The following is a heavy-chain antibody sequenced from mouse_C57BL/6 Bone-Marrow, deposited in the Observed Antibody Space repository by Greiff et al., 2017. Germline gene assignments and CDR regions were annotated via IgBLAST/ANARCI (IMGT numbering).Heavy chain of an antibody. D-gene: IGHD2-5*01. J-gene: IGHJ2*01. CDR1: GYTFTSYG. CDR2: IYPRSGNT. V-gene: IGHV1-81*01. Sequence: QVQLQQSGAELARPGASVKLSCKASGYTFTSYGISWVKQRTGQGLEWIGEIYPRSGNTYYNEKFKGKSTLTADKSSSTAYMELRSLTSEDSAVYFCARSRYSNYVTYWGQGTTLTVSS. CDR3: ARSRYSNYVTY.